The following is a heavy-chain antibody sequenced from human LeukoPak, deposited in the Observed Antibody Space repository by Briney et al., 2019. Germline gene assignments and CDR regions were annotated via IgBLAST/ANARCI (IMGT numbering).Heavy chain of an antibody. D-gene: IGHD2-15*01. CDR3: ARDGCSGGSCYSIIYYYYGMDV. Sequence: SETLSLTCAVSGGSISGSSYYWGWIRQPPGKGLEWIGSIYYSGSTYYKPSLKSRVTMSVDTSKNQFSLKLSSVTAADTAVYYCARDGCSGGSCYSIIYYYYGMDVWGQGITVTVSS. J-gene: IGHJ6*02. V-gene: IGHV4-39*02. CDR1: GGSISGSSYY. CDR2: IYYSGST.